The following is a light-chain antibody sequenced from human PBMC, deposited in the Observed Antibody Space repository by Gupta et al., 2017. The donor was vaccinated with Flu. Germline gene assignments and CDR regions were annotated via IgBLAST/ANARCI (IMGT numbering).Light chain of an antibody. CDR3: QQYEDGPYT. Sequence: PATLPVSPGERATLSCRASQSVGSSLAWYQQRPGQVPRLLIYGASTRATGIPARISGSGSGTEFTRTISSLKSEDFAVYSCQQYEDGPYTFGQGTKLEIK. J-gene: IGKJ2*01. CDR2: GAS. V-gene: IGKV3-15*01. CDR1: QSVGSS.